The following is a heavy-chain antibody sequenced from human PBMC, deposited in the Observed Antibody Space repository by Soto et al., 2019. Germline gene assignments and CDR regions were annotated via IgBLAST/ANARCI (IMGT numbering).Heavy chain of an antibody. CDR1: GFTFSSYS. CDR2: ISSSSSYI. Sequence: EVQLVESGGGLVKPGGSLRLSCAASGFTFSSYSMNWVRQAPGKGLEWVSSISSSSSYIYYADSVKGRFTISRDNAKNSLYLQMNSLRAEDTAVYYCARGGAYYYGSGSYGARGDYYGMDVCGQGTTVTVSS. V-gene: IGHV3-21*01. D-gene: IGHD3-10*01. CDR3: ARGGAYYYGSGSYGARGDYYGMDV. J-gene: IGHJ6*02.